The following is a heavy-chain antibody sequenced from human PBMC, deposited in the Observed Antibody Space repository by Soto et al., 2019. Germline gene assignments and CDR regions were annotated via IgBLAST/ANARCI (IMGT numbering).Heavy chain of an antibody. CDR3: ARVAGYYYMDV. V-gene: IGHV3-74*01. Sequence: GGSLRLSCAASGFTFSSYWMHWVRQAPGKGLVWVSRINSDGSSTSYADSVKGRFTISRDNAKNTLYLQMNSLRAEDTAVYYCARVAGYYYMDVWGKGTTVTVSS. D-gene: IGHD2-15*01. CDR2: INSDGSST. CDR1: GFTFSSYW. J-gene: IGHJ6*03.